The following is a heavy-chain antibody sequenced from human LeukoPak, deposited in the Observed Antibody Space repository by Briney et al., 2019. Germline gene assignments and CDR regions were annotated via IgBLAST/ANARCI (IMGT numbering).Heavy chain of an antibody. CDR1: GFTFDDYA. Sequence: PGGSLRLSCAASGFTFDDYAMHWVRQAPGKGLEWVSGISWNSGSIGYADSVKGRFTISRDNAKNSLYLQMNSLRAEDAALYYCAKGPSGPDAWGQGTLVTVSS. CDR2: ISWNSGSI. V-gene: IGHV3-9*01. D-gene: IGHD2-15*01. CDR3: AKGPSGPDA. J-gene: IGHJ4*02.